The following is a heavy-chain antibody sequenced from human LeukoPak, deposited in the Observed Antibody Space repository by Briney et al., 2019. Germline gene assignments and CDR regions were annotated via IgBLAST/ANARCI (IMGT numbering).Heavy chain of an antibody. J-gene: IGHJ4*02. Sequence: GGSLRLSCAASGFTVSSNYMSWVRQAPGKGLEWVSVIYSGGSTYYADSVKGRFTISRDNSKNTLYLQMNSLRAEDTAVYYCARGGRDGYNSQRGFFVYWGQGTLVTVSS. CDR3: ARGGRDGYNSQRGFFVY. CDR2: IYSGGST. V-gene: IGHV3-66*01. CDR1: GFTVSSNY. D-gene: IGHD5-24*01.